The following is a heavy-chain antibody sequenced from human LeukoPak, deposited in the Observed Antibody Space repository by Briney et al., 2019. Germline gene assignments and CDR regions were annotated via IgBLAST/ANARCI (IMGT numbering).Heavy chain of an antibody. CDR1: GYSISSGYY. V-gene: IGHV4-38-2*02. CDR3: ARDFGWGSSGWAGVWFDP. CDR2: IYHSGST. Sequence: SETLSLTCTVSGYSISSGYYWGWIRQPPGKGLEWIGSIYHSGSTYYNPSLKSRVTISVDTSKNQFSLKLSSVTAADTAVYYCARDFGWGSSGWAGVWFDPWGQGTLVTVSS. D-gene: IGHD6-19*01. J-gene: IGHJ5*02.